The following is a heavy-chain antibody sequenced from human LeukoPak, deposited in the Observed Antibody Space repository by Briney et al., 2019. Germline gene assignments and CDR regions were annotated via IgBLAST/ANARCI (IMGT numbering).Heavy chain of an antibody. CDR2: ISYDGSNK. D-gene: IGHD6-13*01. J-gene: IGHJ4*02. CDR1: GFTFSSYG. V-gene: IGHV3-30*18. CDR3: AKGRLGGSSSWDAFDY. Sequence: GFLRLSCAASGFTFSSYGMHWVRQAPDKGLEWVAVISYDGSNKYYADSVKGRFTISRDNSKNTLYLQMNSLRAEDTAVYYCAKGRLGGSSSWDAFDYWGQGTLVTVSS.